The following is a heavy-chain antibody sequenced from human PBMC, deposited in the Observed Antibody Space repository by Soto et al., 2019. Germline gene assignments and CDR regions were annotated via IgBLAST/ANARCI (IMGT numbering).Heavy chain of an antibody. J-gene: IGHJ4*02. CDR1: GGTFSNYV. D-gene: IGHD1-7*01. Sequence: QVQLVQSGAEVKKPGSSVKVSCKASGGTFSNYVVNWVRQAPGQGLEWMGRIIPISGAANYAQKFQGRVTITADKSTSTSHKELSSLRSEDTAVYYCARDMTRTVVPYFDFWGQGTLVTVSS. CDR3: ARDMTRTVVPYFDF. V-gene: IGHV1-69*06. CDR2: IIPISGAA.